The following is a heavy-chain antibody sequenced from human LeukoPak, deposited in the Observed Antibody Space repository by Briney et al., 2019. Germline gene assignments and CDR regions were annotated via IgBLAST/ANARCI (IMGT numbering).Heavy chain of an antibody. J-gene: IGHJ4*02. V-gene: IGHV4-59*12. CDR2: IYYSGST. CDR3: ASERRYSSGRWDYYFDY. Sequence: SETLSLTCTVSGGSISSYYWSWIRQPPGKGLEWIGYIYYSGSTNYNPSLKSRVTISVDTPKNQFSLKLSSVTAADTAVYYCASERRYSSGRWDYYFDYWGQGTLVTVSS. CDR1: GGSISSYY. D-gene: IGHD6-19*01.